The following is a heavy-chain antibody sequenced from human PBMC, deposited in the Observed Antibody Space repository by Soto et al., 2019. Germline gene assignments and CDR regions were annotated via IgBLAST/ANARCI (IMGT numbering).Heavy chain of an antibody. J-gene: IGHJ6*02. CDR2: IYYNDDK. Sequence: QITLKASGPTLVKPTQTLTLTCSFSGFSLRTSGVGVGWIRQPPGKALEWLTVIYYNDDKRYNPFLKSRLTITKDTSKNQVVLTMTNLDHADSATYYCAYSGSHYGSGTYYNNYFYYAMEVWGQGTTVTVSS. CDR3: AYSGSHYGSGTYYNNYFYYAMEV. V-gene: IGHV2-5*01. CDR1: GFSLRTSGVG. D-gene: IGHD3-10*01.